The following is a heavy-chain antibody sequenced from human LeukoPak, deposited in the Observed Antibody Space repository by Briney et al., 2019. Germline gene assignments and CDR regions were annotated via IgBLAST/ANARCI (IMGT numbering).Heavy chain of an antibody. CDR2: IWYDGSNK. Sequence: PGGSLRLSCAASGFTFSNYGMHWVRQAPGKGLEWVAFIWYDGSNKYYADSVKGRFTISRDNTKNTLYLQMNSLRAEDTAVYYCAGDIGAAAGNFDYWGQGTLATVSS. J-gene: IGHJ4*02. D-gene: IGHD6-13*01. CDR3: AGDIGAAAGNFDY. CDR1: GFTFSNYG. V-gene: IGHV3-33*01.